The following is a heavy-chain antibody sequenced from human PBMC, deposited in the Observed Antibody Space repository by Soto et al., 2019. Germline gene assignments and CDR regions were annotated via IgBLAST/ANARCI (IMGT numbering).Heavy chain of an antibody. CDR2: ISYDGRKT. D-gene: IGHD3-16*01. V-gene: IGHV3-30*18. Sequence: QVQLVESGGGVVQPGRSLRLSCAASGFTFTNYGMHWVRQAPGKGLEWVAVISYDGRKTYYADSVKGRFTISRDISKNTLYLQMNSLRAEDTAVYYCAKFGGPIPATVDDYWGQGTLVTVSS. CDR3: AKFGGPIPATVDDY. CDR1: GFTFTNYG. J-gene: IGHJ4*02.